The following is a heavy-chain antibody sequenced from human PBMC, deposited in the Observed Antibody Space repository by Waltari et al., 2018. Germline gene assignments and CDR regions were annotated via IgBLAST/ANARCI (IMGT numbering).Heavy chain of an antibody. V-gene: IGHV4-39*07. CDR1: GRSISSSSYY. Sequence: QLQLQESGPGLVKPSETLSLTCTVSGRSISSSSYYWGWIRQPPGKGLEWIGSIYYSGSTYYNPSLKSRVTISVDTSKNQFSLKLSSVTAADTAVYYCARIDPIGQLAGDYWGQGTLVTVSS. CDR2: IYYSGST. CDR3: ARIDPIGQLAGDY. J-gene: IGHJ4*02. D-gene: IGHD6-13*01.